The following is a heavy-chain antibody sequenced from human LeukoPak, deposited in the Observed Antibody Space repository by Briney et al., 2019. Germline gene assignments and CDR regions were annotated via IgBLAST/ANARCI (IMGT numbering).Heavy chain of an antibody. D-gene: IGHD3-10*01. V-gene: IGHV4-39*07. J-gene: IGHJ5*02. CDR2: IYYSGST. CDR3: ACSEYNWFDP. Sequence: SETLSLTCNVSGGSISSYYWGWIRQPPGKGLEWIGSIYYSGSTYYNPSLKSRVTISVDTSKNQFSLKLSSVTAADTAVYYCACSEYNWFDPWGQGTLVTVSS. CDR1: GGSISSYY.